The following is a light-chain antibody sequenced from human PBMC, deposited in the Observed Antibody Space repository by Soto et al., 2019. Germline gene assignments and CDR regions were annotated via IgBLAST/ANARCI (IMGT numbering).Light chain of an antibody. Sequence: EIVLTQSPGTLSLSPGERATLSCRASQSISSSYLAWYQQKPGQAPRLLIYGTSSRATGIPDRFSGGGSGTDFTLTISRLEPKDFAVYYCQQYGNSPPYTFGQGTKLEIK. CDR1: QSISSSY. V-gene: IGKV3-20*01. CDR3: QQYGNSPPYT. CDR2: GTS. J-gene: IGKJ2*01.